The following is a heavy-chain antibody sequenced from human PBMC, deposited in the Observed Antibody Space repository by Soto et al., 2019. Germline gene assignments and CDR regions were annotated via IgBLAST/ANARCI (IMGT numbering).Heavy chain of an antibody. CDR1: GFTFSDYG. J-gene: IGHJ6*02. D-gene: IGHD3-3*01. CDR3: ANTNYDFWGMDV. V-gene: IGHV3-30*18. CDR2: ISYDERNK. Sequence: GGSLSLSCAASGFTFSDYGMHWVRQAPGKGLEWVAVISYDERNKYYADSVKGRFTISRDNSKNTLYLQMNSLRAEDTAMYYCANTNYDFWGMDVWGQGTTVTVSS.